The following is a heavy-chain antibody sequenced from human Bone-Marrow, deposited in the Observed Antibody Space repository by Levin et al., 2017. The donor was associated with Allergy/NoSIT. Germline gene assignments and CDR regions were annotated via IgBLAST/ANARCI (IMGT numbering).Heavy chain of an antibody. CDR3: TRVYCSSTSCYERGIDY. Sequence: SQTLSLTCAVSGGSISSSNWWTWVRQPPGKGLEWIGEIYHSGSTNYNPSLKSRVTISVDKSKNQFSLKLYSVTAADTAVYYCTRVYCSSTSCYERGIDYWGREPWSPSPQ. J-gene: IGHJ4*02. V-gene: IGHV4-4*02. D-gene: IGHD2-2*01. CDR2: IYHSGST. CDR1: GGSISSSNW.